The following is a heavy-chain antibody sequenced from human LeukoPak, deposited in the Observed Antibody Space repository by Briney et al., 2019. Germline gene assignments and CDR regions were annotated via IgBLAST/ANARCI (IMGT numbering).Heavy chain of an antibody. D-gene: IGHD1-26*01. Sequence: GASVKVSCKASGYTFTSYYMHWVRQAPGQGLEWMGIINPSVGSTTYAQKFQGRFTMTRDTSTSTVYMELSSLRSEDTAVYYSARELRSVGVSTGSYFDYWGQGTLVTVSS. CDR3: ARELRSVGVSTGSYFDY. J-gene: IGHJ4*02. CDR1: GYTFTSYY. CDR2: INPSVGST. V-gene: IGHV1-46*01.